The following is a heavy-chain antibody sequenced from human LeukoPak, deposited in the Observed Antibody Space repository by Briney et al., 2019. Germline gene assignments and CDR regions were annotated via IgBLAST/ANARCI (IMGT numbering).Heavy chain of an antibody. Sequence: GGSLRPSCTASGFTFGDYAMSWVRQAPGKGLEWVGFIRSKAYGGTTEYAASVKGRFTISRDDSKSIAYLQMNSLKTEDTAVYYCGAYYGSGSPDYWGQGTLVTVSS. CDR1: GFTFGDYA. D-gene: IGHD3-10*01. CDR3: GAYYGSGSPDY. J-gene: IGHJ4*02. V-gene: IGHV3-49*04. CDR2: IRSKAYGGTT.